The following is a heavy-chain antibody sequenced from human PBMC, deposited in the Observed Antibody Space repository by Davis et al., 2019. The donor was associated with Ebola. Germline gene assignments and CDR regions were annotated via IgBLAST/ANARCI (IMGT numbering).Heavy chain of an antibody. V-gene: IGHV3-33*01. Sequence: GESLKISCAASGFTFSSYGMHWVRQAPGKGLEWVAVIWYDGSNKYYADSVKGRFTISRDNSKNTLYLQMNSLRPEDTAVYYCARSLEMATNDAFDIWGQGTMVTVSS. D-gene: IGHD5-24*01. CDR1: GFTFSSYG. CDR2: IWYDGSNK. J-gene: IGHJ3*02. CDR3: ARSLEMATNDAFDI.